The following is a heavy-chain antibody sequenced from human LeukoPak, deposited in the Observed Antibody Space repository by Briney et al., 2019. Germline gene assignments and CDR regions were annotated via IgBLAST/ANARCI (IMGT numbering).Heavy chain of an antibody. Sequence: PSETLSLTCAVSGGSISSSNWWSWVRQPPGKGLEWIGEIYHSGSTNYNPSLKSRVTISVDTSKNQFSLKLSSVTAADTAVYYCARDRGYNYGFFDYWGQGTLVTVSS. J-gene: IGHJ4*02. D-gene: IGHD5-18*01. V-gene: IGHV4-4*02. CDR3: ARDRGYNYGFFDY. CDR2: IYHSGST. CDR1: GGSISSSNW.